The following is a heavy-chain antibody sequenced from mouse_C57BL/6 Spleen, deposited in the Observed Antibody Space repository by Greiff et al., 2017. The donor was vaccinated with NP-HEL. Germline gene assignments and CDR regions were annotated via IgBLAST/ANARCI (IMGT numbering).Heavy chain of an antibody. Sequence: SGPELVKPGASVKIPCKASGYTFTDYNMDWVKQSHGKSLEWIGDINPNNGGTIYNQKFKGKATLTVDKSSSTAYMELRSLTSEDTAVYYCAREWDGPFAYWGQGTLVTVSA. CDR2: INPNNGGT. CDR3: AREWDGPFAY. D-gene: IGHD1-3*01. J-gene: IGHJ3*01. CDR1: GYTFTDYN. V-gene: IGHV1-18*01.